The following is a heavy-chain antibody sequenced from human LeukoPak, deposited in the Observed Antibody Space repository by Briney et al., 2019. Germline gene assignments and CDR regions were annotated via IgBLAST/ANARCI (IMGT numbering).Heavy chain of an antibody. CDR3: ASGAEGYVFDP. Sequence: GGSLRLSCAASGFTFSSYSMNWVRQAPGKGLEWVSYISSSSGTIYYADSVKGRFTISRDNAKNSLYLQVNSLRAEDTAEYYCASGAEGYVFDPWGQGTLVTVSS. J-gene: IGHJ5*02. D-gene: IGHD5-12*01. CDR2: ISSSSGTI. CDR1: GFTFSSYS. V-gene: IGHV3-48*01.